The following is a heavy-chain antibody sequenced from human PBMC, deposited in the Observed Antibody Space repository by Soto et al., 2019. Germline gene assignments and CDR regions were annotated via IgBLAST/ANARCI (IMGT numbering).Heavy chain of an antibody. CDR2: ISSSSSYI. D-gene: IGHD3-22*01. V-gene: IGHV3-21*01. CDR3: ARVVTEMIVVSVNFDY. Sequence: EVQLVESGGGLGKPGGSLRLSCAASGFTFSSYSMNWVRQAPGKGLEWVSSISSSSSYIYYADSVKGRITISRDNDKNPLYLQMNRLRAENTVVYYWARVVTEMIVVSVNFDYWGQGTLVTVSS. CDR1: GFTFSSYS. J-gene: IGHJ4*02.